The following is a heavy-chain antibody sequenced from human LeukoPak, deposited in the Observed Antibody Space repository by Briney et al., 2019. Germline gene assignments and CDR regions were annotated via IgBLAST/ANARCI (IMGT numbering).Heavy chain of an antibody. J-gene: IGHJ4*02. CDR3: ARTPGTTGNGAPYYFDY. CDR2: INHSGST. CDR1: GGSFSGYY. Sequence: SETLSLTCAVYGGSFSGYYWSWIRQPPGKGLEWIGEINHSGSTNYNPSLKSRVTISVDTSKNQSSLKLSSVTAEDTAVYYCARTPGTTGNGAPYYFDYWGQGTLVTVSS. V-gene: IGHV4-34*01. D-gene: IGHD1-1*01.